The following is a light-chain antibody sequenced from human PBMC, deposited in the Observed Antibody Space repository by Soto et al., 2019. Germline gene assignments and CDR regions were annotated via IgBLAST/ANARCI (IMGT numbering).Light chain of an antibody. CDR3: SSYAATNNYV. J-gene: IGLJ1*01. Sequence: QSVLTQPPSASVSPGQSVTISCTGTSSDAGGYNYVSWYQQNPGKAPQLIIYEVSKRPSGVPDRFSGSKSGNTASLTVSGLQAEDEADYYCSSYAATNNYVFGSGTKVTVL. CDR2: EVS. CDR1: SSDAGGYNY. V-gene: IGLV2-8*01.